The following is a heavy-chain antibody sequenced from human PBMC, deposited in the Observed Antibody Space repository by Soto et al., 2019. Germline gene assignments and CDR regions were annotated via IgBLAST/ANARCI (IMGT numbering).Heavy chain of an antibody. D-gene: IGHD3-22*01. CDR3: AKRGITMIPSDY. CDR2: VSASGLST. J-gene: IGHJ4*02. Sequence: GGSLRLSCAASGFNFNNYVMSWVRQAPGKGLEWVSFVSASGLSTDYADSVKGRFTISRDNSKNTLYLQMNSLRAEDTAVYYCAKRGITMIPSDYWGQGTLVTVSS. V-gene: IGHV3-23*01. CDR1: GFNFNNYV.